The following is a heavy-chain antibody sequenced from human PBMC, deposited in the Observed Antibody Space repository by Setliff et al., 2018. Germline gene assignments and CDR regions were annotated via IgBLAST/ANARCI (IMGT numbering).Heavy chain of an antibody. V-gene: IGHV1-2*02. Sequence: ASVKVSCKASGYTFTGHHLHWVRQAPGQGLEWMGWINPNSGGTNYAQKFQGRVTMARETSTSTVYMELSGLRSEDTAVYYCARVYLAGSGWDKANALDIWGQGTMVTVSS. CDR2: INPNSGGT. D-gene: IGHD6-19*01. J-gene: IGHJ3*02. CDR3: ARVYLAGSGWDKANALDI. CDR1: GYTFTGHH.